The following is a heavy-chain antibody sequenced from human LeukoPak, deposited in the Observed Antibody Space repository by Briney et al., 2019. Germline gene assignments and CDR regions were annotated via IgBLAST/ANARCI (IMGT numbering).Heavy chain of an antibody. CDR1: GFTFSNYA. D-gene: IGHD6-19*01. CDR2: IDGGGGRT. J-gene: IGHJ4*02. V-gene: IGHV3-23*01. Sequence: AGGSLRLSCAASGFTFSNYAMSWVRQAPGKGLEWVSAIDGGGGRTHYAESVKGRFTISRDNSKNTLYLRMNSLRAEDTAVYYCAKSRTGWYYFDYWGQGTLVTVSS. CDR3: AKSRTGWYYFDY.